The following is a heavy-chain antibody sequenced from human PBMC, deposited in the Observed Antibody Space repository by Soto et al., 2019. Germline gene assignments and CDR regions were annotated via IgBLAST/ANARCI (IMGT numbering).Heavy chain of an antibody. CDR1: GDSVSGASYY. CDR3: ARYYFDRNYFDY. D-gene: IGHD3-22*01. CDR2: IYYSGST. J-gene: IGHJ4*02. Sequence: PSETLSLTXTVSGDSVSGASYYWGWIRQPPGRGLEWIGYIYYSGSTTYNPSLKSRVTISVDTSKKQFSLKVSSVTAADTAVYYCARYYFDRNYFDYWGQGALVTVSS. V-gene: IGHV4-61*01.